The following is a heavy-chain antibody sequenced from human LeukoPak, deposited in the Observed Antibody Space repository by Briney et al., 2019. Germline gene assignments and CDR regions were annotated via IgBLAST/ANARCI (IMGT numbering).Heavy chain of an antibody. V-gene: IGHV4-39*07. CDR2: ISYSGTT. CDR3: ARDNGSGRHDAFDI. D-gene: IGHD3-10*01. CDR1: SASITSSPYF. J-gene: IGHJ3*02. Sequence: PSETLSLTCTVSSASITSSPYFWGWIRQSPGKGLEWIGSISYSGTTYYNPSLKSRVTMSVDTSKNQFSLKLSSVTAADTAVYYCARDNGSGRHDAFDIWGQGTMVTVSS.